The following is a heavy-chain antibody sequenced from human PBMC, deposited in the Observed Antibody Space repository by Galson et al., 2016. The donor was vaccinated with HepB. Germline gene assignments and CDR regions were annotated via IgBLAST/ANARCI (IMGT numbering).Heavy chain of an antibody. Sequence: SLRLSCAASGFTLSRLCMHWVRQVPGKGLVWVSRIDYDGRTTGYADSVKGRFTISRDDAKNTLYLQMNSLGAEDTAVYYCTRGHNTMISSRIDFWGQGTLVTVSS. J-gene: IGHJ4*02. CDR3: TRGHNTMISSRIDF. D-gene: IGHD3-22*01. CDR1: GFTLSRLC. V-gene: IGHV3-74*01. CDR2: IDYDGRTT.